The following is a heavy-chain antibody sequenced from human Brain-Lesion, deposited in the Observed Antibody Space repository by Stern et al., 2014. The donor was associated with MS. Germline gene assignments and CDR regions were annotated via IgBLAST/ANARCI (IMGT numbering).Heavy chain of an antibody. D-gene: IGHD6-13*01. Sequence: EVQLVESGGRLVQPWGSLRLSCAASGFTFSNFAMSWVRQAPGKGLEWVSAVSVSGETTHYADSVRGRFTISRDNSKNTLYLQMNRLRAEDTAVYFCAKEEGSSWSSVFDYWGQGTLVTVSS. CDR1: GFTFSNFA. J-gene: IGHJ4*02. V-gene: IGHV3-23*04. CDR3: AKEEGSSWSSVFDY. CDR2: VSVSGETT.